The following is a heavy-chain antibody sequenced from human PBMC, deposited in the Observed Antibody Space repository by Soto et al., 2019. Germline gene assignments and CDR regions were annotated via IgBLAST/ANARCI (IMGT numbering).Heavy chain of an antibody. D-gene: IGHD6-19*01. J-gene: IGHJ6*02. CDR1: GFRFDDYA. V-gene: IGHV3-9*01. CDR3: ARTTVATGFYYGMDL. CDR2: ISWSSGSI. Sequence: GGSLRLSCAASGFRFDDYAMHWVRQAPGKGLEWVSGISWSSGSIGYAASVKGRFTISRDNDGNSLFLQMNGLRSDDTALYYCARTTVATGFYYGMDLWGQGTMVTVSS.